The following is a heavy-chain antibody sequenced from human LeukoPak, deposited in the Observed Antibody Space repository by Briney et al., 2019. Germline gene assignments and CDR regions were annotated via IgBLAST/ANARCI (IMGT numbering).Heavy chain of an antibody. CDR2: ISGSGGNT. CDR3: TNGYRSFDY. CDR1: GFTFSSYA. Sequence: GGSLRLSCAASGFTFSSYAMSWVRQAPGKGLEWVSAISGSGGNTHYADSVKGRFTISRDNSKNTLYLQMNSLKTEDTAVYYCTNGYRSFDYWGQGTLVTVSS. J-gene: IGHJ4*02. V-gene: IGHV3-23*01. D-gene: IGHD2-2*02.